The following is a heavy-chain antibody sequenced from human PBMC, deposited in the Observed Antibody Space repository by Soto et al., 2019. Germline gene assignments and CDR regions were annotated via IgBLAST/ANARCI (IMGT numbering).Heavy chain of an antibody. CDR1: GGSISSGDYY. D-gene: IGHD1-7*01. CDR3: AGETKTETTWYFAY. V-gene: IGHV4-30-4*01. CDR2: IYYSGST. J-gene: IGHJ4*02. Sequence: SSETLSLTCTVSGGSISSGDYYWSWIRQPPGKGLEWIGYIYYSGSTYYNPSLKSRVTISVDKSKNQFSLKLSSVTAADTAVYYCAGETKTETTWYFAYGGQGTLVTVSS.